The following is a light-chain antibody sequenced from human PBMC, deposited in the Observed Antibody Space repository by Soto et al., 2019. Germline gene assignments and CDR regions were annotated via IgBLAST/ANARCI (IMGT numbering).Light chain of an antibody. Sequence: QCSLTQPGSAAVSAGQSITSSCTGTNSYVGGYDYVSWYQQYPGKAPKVIIYEVSNRPSGISNRFSGSKSGNMASLTISGLQAVDEADYYCSSYTGTATRVFGTGTKVTVL. J-gene: IGLJ1*01. CDR1: NSYVGGYDY. V-gene: IGLV2-14*01. CDR3: SSYTGTATRV. CDR2: EVS.